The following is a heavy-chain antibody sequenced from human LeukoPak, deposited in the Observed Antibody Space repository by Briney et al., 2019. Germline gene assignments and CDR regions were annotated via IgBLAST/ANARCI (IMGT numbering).Heavy chain of an antibody. D-gene: IGHD3-3*01. V-gene: IGHV4-34*01. CDR1: GGSFSGYY. J-gene: IGHJ5*02. CDR2: INHSGST. CDR3: ARVKSETIFGVVIPDNWFDP. Sequence: SETLSLTCAVYGGSFSGYYWSWIRQPPGKGLEWIGEINHSGSTNYNPSLKSRVTISVDTSKNQFSLKLSSVTAADTAVYYCARVKSETIFGVVIPDNWFDPWGQGTLVTVSS.